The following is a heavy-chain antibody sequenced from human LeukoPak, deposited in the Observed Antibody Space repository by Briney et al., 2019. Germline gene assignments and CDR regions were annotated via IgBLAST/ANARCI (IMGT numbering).Heavy chain of an antibody. V-gene: IGHV1-69*04. CDR1: GGTFSSYA. CDR3: ARDHGPSSGYFDY. Sequence: SVKVSCKASGGTFSSYAISWVRQAPGQGLEWMGRIIPILGIANYAQKFQGRVTITADKSTSTAYMELSSLRSEDTAVYYCARDHGPSSGYFDYWGQGTLVTVPS. CDR2: IIPILGIA. J-gene: IGHJ4*02. D-gene: IGHD3-22*01.